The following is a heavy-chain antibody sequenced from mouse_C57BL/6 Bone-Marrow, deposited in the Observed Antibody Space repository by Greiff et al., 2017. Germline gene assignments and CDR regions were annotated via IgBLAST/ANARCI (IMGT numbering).Heavy chain of an antibody. CDR1: GYSITSGYY. V-gene: IGHV3-6*01. J-gene: IGHJ4*01. Sequence: EVQLQESGPGLVKPSQSLSLTCSVTGYSITSGYYWNWIRQFPGNKLEWMGYISYDGRNNYNPSLKNRISITRDTTKNQFFLNLNSVTPEDTATSYCTREGWLLRVDYAMDYWGQGTSVTVSS. CDR3: TREGWLLRVDYAMDY. D-gene: IGHD2-3*01. CDR2: ISYDGRN.